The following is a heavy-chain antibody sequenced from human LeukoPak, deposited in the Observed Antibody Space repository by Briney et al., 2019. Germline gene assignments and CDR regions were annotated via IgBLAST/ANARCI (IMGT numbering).Heavy chain of an antibody. CDR2: IHPDGSST. CDR3: ARELSVP. J-gene: IGHJ4*02. Sequence: AGGSLKLSCAASGFTFKFYWMYWVRQAPGKGLEWVSRIHPDGSSTNYADSVKGRFTISRDNTKNTLYLQMNTLSVEDTAVYYCARELSVPWGQGTLVTVSS. D-gene: IGHD3-3*01. CDR1: GFTFKFYW. V-gene: IGHV3-74*01.